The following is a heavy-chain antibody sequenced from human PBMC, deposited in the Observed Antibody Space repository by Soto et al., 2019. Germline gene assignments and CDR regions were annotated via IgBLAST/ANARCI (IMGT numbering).Heavy chain of an antibody. CDR1: GYTFTNYH. CDR2: MNPNSGDT. Sequence: QVQLVQSGAEVKKPGASVKVSCKASGYTFTNYHIHWVRQATGQGLEWMGWMNPNSGDTDYAQKFQGRVTMTRDTSITAAYMELSGLRSEDTAVYYWARGGGGRWYSGDYWGQGTLVTVSS. V-gene: IGHV1-8*01. J-gene: IGHJ4*02. D-gene: IGHD6-13*01. CDR3: ARGGGGRWYSGDY.